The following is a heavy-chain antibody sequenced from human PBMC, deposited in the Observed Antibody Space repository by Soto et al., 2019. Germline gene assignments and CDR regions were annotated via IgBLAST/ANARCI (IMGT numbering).Heavy chain of an antibody. Sequence: PXEPLSLTCSISGGSINNYYGSWIRQPPGRGLEWIGYIYYSGRTNYSPSLKSRVTISVDTSKNQFSLKLTSVTAADTAVYYCARADYSKIAYWGQGTLVTVSS. V-gene: IGHV4-59*01. CDR1: GGSINNYY. D-gene: IGHD4-4*01. CDR2: IYYSGRT. CDR3: ARADYSKIAY. J-gene: IGHJ4*02.